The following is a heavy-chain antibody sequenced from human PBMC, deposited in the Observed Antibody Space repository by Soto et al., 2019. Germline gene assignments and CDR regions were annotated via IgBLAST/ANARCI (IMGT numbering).Heavy chain of an antibody. D-gene: IGHD2-21*02. Sequence: ASVKLSCTDSGYTFTSYAMHWVRQAPGQRLEWMGWINAGNGNTKYSQKFQGRVTITRDTSASTAYMELSSLRSEDTAVYYCARSIVVVTAADYWGQGTLVTVSS. CDR2: INAGNGNT. V-gene: IGHV1-3*01. CDR3: ARSIVVVTAADY. J-gene: IGHJ4*02. CDR1: GYTFTSYA.